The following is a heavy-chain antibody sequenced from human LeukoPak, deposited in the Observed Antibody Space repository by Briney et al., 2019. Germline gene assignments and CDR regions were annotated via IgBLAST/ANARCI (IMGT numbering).Heavy chain of an antibody. V-gene: IGHV3-21*01. Sequence: GGSLRLSCAASGFTFSSYSMNWARQARGRALEWVSSITSSGTYIFYADSVKGRFTISRDNAKNSLYLQMNSLGPEDTAVYYCARDPYSGNYGNYYYYYMDVWGKGTTVTISS. CDR2: ITSSGTYI. CDR3: ARDPYSGNYGNYYYYYMDV. D-gene: IGHD1-26*01. CDR1: GFTFSSYS. J-gene: IGHJ6*03.